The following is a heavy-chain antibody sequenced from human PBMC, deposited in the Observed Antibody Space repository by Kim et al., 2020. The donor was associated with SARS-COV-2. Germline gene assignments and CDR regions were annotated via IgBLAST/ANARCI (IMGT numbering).Heavy chain of an antibody. CDR3: ARGRRPGPYRRALDY. J-gene: IGHJ4*02. Sequence: PSLKSRVTISVDTSKNQFSLKLSSVTAADTAVYYCARGRRPGPYRRALDYWGQGTLVTVSS. V-gene: IGHV4-34*01.